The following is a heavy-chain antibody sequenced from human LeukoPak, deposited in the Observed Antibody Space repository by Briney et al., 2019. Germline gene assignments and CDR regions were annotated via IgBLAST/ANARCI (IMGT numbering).Heavy chain of an antibody. D-gene: IGHD5-24*01. Sequence: VASVKVSCEASGGTFSSYAISWVRQAPGQGLEWMGGIIPIFGTANYARKFQGRVTITADESTSTAYMERSSLRSEDTAVYYCARARWTGDYFDYWGQGTLVTVSS. J-gene: IGHJ4*02. V-gene: IGHV1-69*01. CDR3: ARARWTGDYFDY. CDR2: IIPIFGTA. CDR1: GGTFSSYA.